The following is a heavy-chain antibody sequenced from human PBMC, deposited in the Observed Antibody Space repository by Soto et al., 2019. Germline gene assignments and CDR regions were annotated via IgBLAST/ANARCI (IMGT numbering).Heavy chain of an antibody. CDR1: GGSISSYDYY. V-gene: IGHV4-31*03. J-gene: IGHJ5*02. Sequence: SETLSLTCTVSGGSISSYDYYWSWIRQHPAKGLEWIGYMSYSGSTYYNPSLRSRVTISIDTSKNQYSLNLASVTAADTSVYFCARPFCARASRDNWFDPWGQGTLVTVSS. CDR2: MSYSGST. CDR3: ARPFCARASRDNWFDP.